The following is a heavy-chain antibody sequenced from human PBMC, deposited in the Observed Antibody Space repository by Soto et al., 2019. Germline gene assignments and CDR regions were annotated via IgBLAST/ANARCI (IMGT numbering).Heavy chain of an antibody. CDR1: GDSVSDNSAA. V-gene: IGHV6-1*01. CDR2: TYYRSKWYN. CDR3: AREFLYYVSSDSYLDY. D-gene: IGHD3-16*01. J-gene: IGHJ4*02. Sequence: SQTLSLTCXISGDSVSDNSAAWNWIRQSPSRGLEWLGRTYYRSKWYNDYAVSVKSRITVTPDTSKNQFSLHLNSVTPEDTAVYYCAREFLYYVSSDSYLDYWGQGALVTVSS.